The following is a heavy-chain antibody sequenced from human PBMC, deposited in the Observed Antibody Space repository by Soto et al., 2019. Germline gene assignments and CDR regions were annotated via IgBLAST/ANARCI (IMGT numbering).Heavy chain of an antibody. CDR3: AKDLGIAAAGPNWYYGMDV. Sequence: PGGSLRLSCAASGFTFSSYGMHWVRQAPGKGLEWVAVIWYDGSNKYYADSVKGRFTISRDNSKNTLYLQMNSLRAEDTAVYYCAKDLGIAAAGPNWYYGMDVWGQGTTVTVSS. J-gene: IGHJ6*02. D-gene: IGHD6-13*01. CDR2: IWYDGSNK. V-gene: IGHV3-30*02. CDR1: GFTFSSYG.